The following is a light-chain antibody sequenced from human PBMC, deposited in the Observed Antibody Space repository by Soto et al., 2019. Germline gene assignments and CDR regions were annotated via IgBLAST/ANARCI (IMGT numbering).Light chain of an antibody. CDR3: QQYYDWPIT. CDR2: GAS. J-gene: IGKJ5*01. CDR1: QSVSSN. Sequence: EIVMTQSPATLSVSPGERATLSCRASQSVSSNLAWYQQKPGQAPRLLIYGASTRATGIPARFSGSGSGTEFTLTISSMQPADSALYSCQQYYDWPITFGQGTRLEIK. V-gene: IGKV3-15*01.